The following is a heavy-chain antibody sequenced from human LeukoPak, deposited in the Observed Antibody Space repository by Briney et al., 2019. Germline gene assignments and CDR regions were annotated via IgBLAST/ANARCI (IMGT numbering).Heavy chain of an antibody. V-gene: IGHV3-7*01. Sequence: GGSLRLSCAASGFRFSKYWMSWVRQAPGKGLEWVANIDQDGSEKYYVDSAKGRFTISRDNAENSLYLQMNSLRAEDTAVYYCVRSQLGLDYWGQGTLVTVSS. CDR2: IDQDGSEK. CDR1: GFRFSKYW. J-gene: IGHJ4*02. D-gene: IGHD2-2*01. CDR3: VRSQLGLDY.